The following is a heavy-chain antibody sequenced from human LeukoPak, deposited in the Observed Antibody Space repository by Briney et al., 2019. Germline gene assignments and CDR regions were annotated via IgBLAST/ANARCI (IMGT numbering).Heavy chain of an antibody. Sequence: GESLKISCKGSGYSFTSFWIAWVRQMPGKGLEWMGIIYPGDSDTKYSPSFDGQVTISVDKSIATAYLQWSSLKASDTAMYYCARLVGGPDYYYFYYMDVWGKGTTVTISS. CDR1: GYSFTSFW. CDR2: IYPGDSDT. D-gene: IGHD2-15*01. CDR3: ARLVGGPDYYYFYYMDV. V-gene: IGHV5-51*01. J-gene: IGHJ6*03.